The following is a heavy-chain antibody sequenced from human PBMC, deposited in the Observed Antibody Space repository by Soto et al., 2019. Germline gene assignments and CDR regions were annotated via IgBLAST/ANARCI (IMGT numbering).Heavy chain of an antibody. D-gene: IGHD3-16*01. J-gene: IGHJ6*02. Sequence: TGGSLRLSCAASGFTFSSYSMNWVRQAPGKGLEWVSSISSSSSYIYYADSVKGRFTISRDNAKNSLYLQMNSLRAEDTAVYYCARDTGEHREGFGYYYYGMDVWGQGTTVTVSS. V-gene: IGHV3-21*01. CDR2: ISSSSSYI. CDR3: ARDTGEHREGFGYYYYGMDV. CDR1: GFTFSSYS.